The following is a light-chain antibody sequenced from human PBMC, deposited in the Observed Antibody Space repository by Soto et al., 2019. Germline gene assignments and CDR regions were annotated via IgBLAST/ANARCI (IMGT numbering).Light chain of an antibody. Sequence: EIVLTQSPDILSLSPGERATLSCRASQNIDTYLDGYQHKPGQCPRLLIFDASIRAPGPPARISGSGSETEFTLTISSLEPEDFALYHCLQRAAWPLTFGPGTKVDI. V-gene: IGKV3-11*01. CDR2: DAS. CDR3: LQRAAWPLT. CDR1: QNIDTY. J-gene: IGKJ3*01.